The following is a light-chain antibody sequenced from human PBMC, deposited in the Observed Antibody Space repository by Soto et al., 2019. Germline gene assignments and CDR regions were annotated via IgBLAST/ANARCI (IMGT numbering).Light chain of an antibody. J-gene: IGLJ2*01. CDR1: SSDVGGYNF. CDR3: CSYAGSYSVV. CDR2: DVR. Sequence: QSVLTQPRSVSGSPGQSVTISCTGTSSDVGGYNFVSWYQQHPGKAPKLMIYDVRKRPSGVPDRFSGSKSGNTASLTISGLQAEDEADYYCCSYAGSYSVVFGGGTQLTVL. V-gene: IGLV2-11*01.